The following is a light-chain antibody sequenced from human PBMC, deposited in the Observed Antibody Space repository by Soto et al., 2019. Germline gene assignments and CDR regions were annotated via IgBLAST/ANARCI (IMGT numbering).Light chain of an antibody. J-gene: IGLJ1*01. Sequence: LNQPRSVSGSPGQSVTISCTGTSSDVGNYKYVSWYQQHPGRAPKLLIHDITKRPSGVPDRFSGSKFDNTASLTISGLQADHEADYYCCSYAGGLFYVFGPGIKVIV. V-gene: IGLV2-11*01. CDR1: SSDVGNYKY. CDR3: CSYAGGLFYV. CDR2: DIT.